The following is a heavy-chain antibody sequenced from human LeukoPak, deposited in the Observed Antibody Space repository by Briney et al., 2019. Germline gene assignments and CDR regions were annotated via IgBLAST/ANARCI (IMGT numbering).Heavy chain of an antibody. V-gene: IGHV4-39*01. Sequence: SETLSLTCTVSGGSISSTTYYWGWIRQPPGKDLEWIGNIYYSGSTYYNPSLKSRVTISVDTSKNQFSLKLSSVTAADMATYYCARSIAGDGPTHNWFGPWGQGALVTVSS. CDR2: IYYSGST. D-gene: IGHD6-13*01. CDR1: GGSISSTTYY. J-gene: IGHJ5*02. CDR3: ARSIAGDGPTHNWFGP.